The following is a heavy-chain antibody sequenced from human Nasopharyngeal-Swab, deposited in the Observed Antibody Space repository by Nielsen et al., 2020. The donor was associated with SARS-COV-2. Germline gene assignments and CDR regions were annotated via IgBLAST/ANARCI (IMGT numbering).Heavy chain of an antibody. CDR2: IWYDGSNK. D-gene: IGHD5-18*01. Sequence: GESLKISCAASGFTFSSYGMHWVRQAPGKGLEWVAVIWYDGSNKYYADSVKGRFTISRDNSKNTLYLQMNSLRAEDTAVYYCASHGDSYPSAWGQGTLVTVSS. J-gene: IGHJ5*02. CDR1: GFTFSSYG. V-gene: IGHV3-33*01. CDR3: ASHGDSYPSA.